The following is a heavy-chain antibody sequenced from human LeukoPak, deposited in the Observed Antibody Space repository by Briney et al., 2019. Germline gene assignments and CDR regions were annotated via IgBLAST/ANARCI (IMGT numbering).Heavy chain of an antibody. CDR1: GFTYSSYS. J-gene: IGHJ4*02. Sequence: PGGSLRLSCAASGFTYSSYSMNWVRQAPGKELEWVSYISSSSSTIYYADSVQGRFTISRDNAKNSLYLQMNSLRAEDTAVYYCARDRANDYGDYWGQGTLVTVSS. CDR3: ARDRANDYGDY. V-gene: IGHV3-48*01. CDR2: ISSSSSTI.